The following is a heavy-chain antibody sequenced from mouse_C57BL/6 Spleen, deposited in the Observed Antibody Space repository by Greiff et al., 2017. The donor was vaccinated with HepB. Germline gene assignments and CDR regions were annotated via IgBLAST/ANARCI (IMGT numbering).Heavy chain of an antibody. CDR1: GFTFSDYY. CDR2: ISNGGGST. CDR3: ARHGLGRFAY. D-gene: IGHD4-1*01. V-gene: IGHV5-12*01. J-gene: IGHJ3*01. Sequence: EVTLQESGGGLVQPGGSLKLSCAASGFTFSDYYMYWVRQTPEKRLEWVAYISNGGGSTYYPDTVKGRFTISRDNAKNTLYLQMSRLKSEDTAMYYCARHGLGRFAYWGQGTLVTVAA.